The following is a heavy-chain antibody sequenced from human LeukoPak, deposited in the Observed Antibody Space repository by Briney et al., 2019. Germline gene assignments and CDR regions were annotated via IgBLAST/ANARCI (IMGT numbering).Heavy chain of an antibody. D-gene: IGHD6-6*01. CDR3: ARDFVYSSSLNYYYYYYMDV. V-gene: IGHV4-38-2*02. CDR2: IYHSGST. J-gene: IGHJ6*03. CDR1: GYSISSGYY. Sequence: SETLSLTCTVSGYSISSGYYWGWIRQPPGKGLEWIGSIYHSGSTYYNPSLKSRVTISVDTSKNQFSLKLSSVTAADTAVYYCARDFVYSSSLNYYYYYYMDVWGKGTTVTVSS.